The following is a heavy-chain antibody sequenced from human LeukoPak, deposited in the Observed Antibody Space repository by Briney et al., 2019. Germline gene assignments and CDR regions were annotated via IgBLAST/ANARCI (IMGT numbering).Heavy chain of an antibody. V-gene: IGHV1-8*01. D-gene: IGHD3-9*01. Sequence: ASVKVSCKASGYTFTSYDINWVRQATGQGLEWMGWMNPNSGNTGYAQKFQGRVTMTRNTSISTAYMELSSLRSEDTAVYYCAGGKGHYDILTGYHPPHYWGQGTLVTVSS. CDR3: AGGKGHYDILTGYHPPHY. J-gene: IGHJ4*02. CDR2: MNPNSGNT. CDR1: GYTFTSYD.